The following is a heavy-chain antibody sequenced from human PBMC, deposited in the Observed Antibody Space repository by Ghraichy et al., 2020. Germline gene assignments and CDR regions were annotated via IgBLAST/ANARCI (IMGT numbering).Heavy chain of an antibody. J-gene: IGHJ5*02. CDR3: ARGVNWLDP. CDR1: GYSFISYG. V-gene: IGHV1-18*01. CDR2: ITTKSGNS. Sequence: ASVKVSCKASGYSFISYGITWVRQAPGQGLEWMGWITTKSGNSQYAQKFQGRVVMTTETPTDKAYMELRSLSFDDTAVYYCARGVNWLDPWGQGTLVTVSS.